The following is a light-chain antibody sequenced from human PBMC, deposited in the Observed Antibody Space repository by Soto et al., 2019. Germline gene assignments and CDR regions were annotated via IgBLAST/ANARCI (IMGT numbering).Light chain of an antibody. V-gene: IGKV3-15*01. CDR3: QQYNNWPPIVWT. Sequence: EIVMTQSPATLSVSPGERATLSCRASQSVSSNLAWYQQKPGQAPRLLIYGASTRATGIPARFSGSGSGTEFTLTISSLQSGDFAVYYCQQYNNWPPIVWTFGQGTKVDIK. CDR1: QSVSSN. CDR2: GAS. J-gene: IGKJ1*01.